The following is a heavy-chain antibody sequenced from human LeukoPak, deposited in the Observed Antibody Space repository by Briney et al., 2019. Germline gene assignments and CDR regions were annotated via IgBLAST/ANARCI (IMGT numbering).Heavy chain of an antibody. CDR3: VRAANGFDQ. V-gene: IGHV3-48*01. Sequence: SGGSLRLSCAASGFTLSSYSMNWVRQAPGKGLEWVSYISSSSTIYYADSVKGRFTISRDNAKNSLYLQMNSLRVEDTAVYYCVRAANGFDQWGQGALVTVSS. CDR2: ISSSSTI. J-gene: IGHJ4*02. CDR1: GFTLSSYS. D-gene: IGHD4/OR15-4a*01.